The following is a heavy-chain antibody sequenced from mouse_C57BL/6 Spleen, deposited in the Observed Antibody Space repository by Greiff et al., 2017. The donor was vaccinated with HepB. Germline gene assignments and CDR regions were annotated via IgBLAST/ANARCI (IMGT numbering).Heavy chain of an antibody. CDR3: ARLGYDGFAY. Sequence: VQLKESGAELVRPGASVKLSCKASGYTFTDYYINWVKQRPGQGLEWIARIYPGSGNTYYNEKFKGKATLTAEKSSSTAYMQLSSLTSEDSAVYFCARLGYDGFAYWGQGTLVTVSA. J-gene: IGHJ3*01. V-gene: IGHV1-76*01. CDR1: GYTFTDYY. CDR2: IYPGSGNT. D-gene: IGHD2-2*01.